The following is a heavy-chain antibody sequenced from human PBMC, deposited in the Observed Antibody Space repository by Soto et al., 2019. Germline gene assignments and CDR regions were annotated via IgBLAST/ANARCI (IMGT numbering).Heavy chain of an antibody. Sequence: SVKVFCKASGGTLSSYAFSWVRPAPGPGLEWVGGILPIFGTANYAPKFHGRVTVTADESTSTAYMELSSLRTEDAAVYYCARVSLYSSGWSPLDYWGQGTMVTVSS. D-gene: IGHD6-19*01. J-gene: IGHJ4*02. CDR2: ILPIFGTA. V-gene: IGHV1-69*01. CDR1: GGTLSSYA. CDR3: ARVSLYSSGWSPLDY.